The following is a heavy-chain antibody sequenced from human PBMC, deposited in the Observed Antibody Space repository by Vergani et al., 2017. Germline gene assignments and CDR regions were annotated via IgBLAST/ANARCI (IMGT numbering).Heavy chain of an antibody. CDR3: AKTLLIGGIAAPRFLDGMDV. CDR1: GFTFSSYA. Sequence: VQLVESGGGVVQPGRSLRLSCAASGFTFSSYAMSWVRQAPGXGLEWVSAISGSGGSTYHADSVKCRFTISRDNSKNTLYLQMNSLRAEDTAVYYCAKTLLIGGIAAPRFLDGMDVWGQGTTVTVSS. J-gene: IGHJ6*02. V-gene: IGHV3-23*04. CDR2: ISGSGGST. D-gene: IGHD6-6*01.